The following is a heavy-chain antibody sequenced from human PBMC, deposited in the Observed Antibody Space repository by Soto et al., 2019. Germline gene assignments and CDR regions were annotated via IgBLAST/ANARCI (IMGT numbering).Heavy chain of an antibody. CDR1: GGTFSSYA. J-gene: IGHJ5*02. Sequence: QVQLVQSGAEVKKPGSSVKVSCKASGGTFSSYAISWVRQAPGQGLEWMGGIIPIFGTANYAQKFQGRVTITADESTSTAYMELSSLRSEATAVYYCARDKYYDFWSGYYAGEGNNWFDPWGQGTLVTVSS. CDR3: ARDKYYDFWSGYYAGEGNNWFDP. CDR2: IIPIFGTA. V-gene: IGHV1-69*01. D-gene: IGHD3-3*01.